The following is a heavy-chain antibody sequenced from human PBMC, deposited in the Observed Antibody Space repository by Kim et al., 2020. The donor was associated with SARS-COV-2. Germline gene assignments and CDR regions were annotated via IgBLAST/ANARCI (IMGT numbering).Heavy chain of an antibody. CDR1: GGPLRSYY. Sequence: SETLSLTCSIAGGPLRSYYWSWIRQFPGKGLEWFGYVDYSGRTNYNPSLKSRVNISVDTSTNQFSLKLFSVTATDTAIYYCARDEMATWDYYGSGSYWGSWGQGTLVTVSS. D-gene: IGHD3-10*01. V-gene: IGHV4-59*01. CDR2: VDYSGRT. CDR3: ARDEMATWDYYGSGSYWGS. J-gene: IGHJ4*02.